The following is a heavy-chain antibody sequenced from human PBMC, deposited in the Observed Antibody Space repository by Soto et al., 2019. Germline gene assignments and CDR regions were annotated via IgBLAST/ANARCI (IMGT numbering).Heavy chain of an antibody. CDR1: GGSVSSGSYY. D-gene: IGHD2-2*01. V-gene: IGHV4-61*01. J-gene: IGHJ6*02. Sequence: SETLSLTCTVSGGSVSSGSYYWSWIRQPPGKGLEWIGYIYYSGSTNSNPSLKSPVTISVDTSKNQFSLKLSSVTAAYTAVYYCAGVRVVSDYYGMDVWGQGTTVTVSS. CDR3: AGVRVVSDYYGMDV. CDR2: IYYSGST.